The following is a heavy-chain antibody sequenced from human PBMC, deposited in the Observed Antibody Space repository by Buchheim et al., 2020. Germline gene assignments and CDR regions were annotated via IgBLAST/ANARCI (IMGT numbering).Heavy chain of an antibody. CDR3: ARGSGGDGGDAFDI. CDR2: ISYSGST. V-gene: IGHV4-39*07. Sequence: QLQLQESGPGLVKPSETLSLTCTVSGGSISSSSYYWGWIRQPPGKGLEWIGTISYSGSTYYNPSLKSRVTISVDTSKNQFSLKLSSVTAADTAVYYCARGSGGDGGDAFDIWGQGT. J-gene: IGHJ3*02. CDR1: GGSISSSSYY. D-gene: IGHD2-21*02.